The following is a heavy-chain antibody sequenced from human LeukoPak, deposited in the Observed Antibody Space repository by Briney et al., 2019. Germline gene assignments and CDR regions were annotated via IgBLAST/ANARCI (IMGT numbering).Heavy chain of an antibody. Sequence: GGSLRLSCAASGFTFSSYWMSWVRQAPGKGLEWVSGISAGGASTYYADSVKGRFTISRDNSKNTLDLQMSSLGAADTAVYYCAKDRLGYSGARGFDWWGQGTLATVSS. CDR2: ISAGGAST. CDR3: AKDRLGYSGARGFDW. V-gene: IGHV3-23*01. CDR1: GFTFSSYW. D-gene: IGHD5-12*01. J-gene: IGHJ4*02.